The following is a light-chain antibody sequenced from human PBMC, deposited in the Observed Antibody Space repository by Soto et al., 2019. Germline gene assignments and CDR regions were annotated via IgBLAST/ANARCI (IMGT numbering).Light chain of an antibody. V-gene: IGKV3-20*01. Sequence: EVLVTQSPGTLSXXXXXXAAXXXGASQSVRGSNLAWYQQKPGQAPRLLIYGASSRATGIPDRFSGSGSGTDFTLTISRLEPEDFAVYYCQQYGGSLWTFGQGTKVDIK. CDR3: QQYGGSLWT. CDR1: QSVRGSN. J-gene: IGKJ1*01. CDR2: GAS.